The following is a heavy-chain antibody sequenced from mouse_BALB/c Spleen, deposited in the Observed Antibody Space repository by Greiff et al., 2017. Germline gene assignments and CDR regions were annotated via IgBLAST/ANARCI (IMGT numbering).Heavy chain of an antibody. CDR1: GYAFTNYL. D-gene: IGHD1-1*01. CDR2: INPGSGGT. J-gene: IGHJ3*01. CDR3: ARGSYGSSPFAY. V-gene: IGHV1-54*01. Sequence: QVQLQQSGAELVRPGTSVKVSCKASGYAFTNYLIEWVKQRPGQGLEWIGVINPGSGGTNYNEKFKGKATLTADKSSSTAYMQLSSLTSDDSEVYFCARGSYGSSPFAYWGQGTLVTVSA.